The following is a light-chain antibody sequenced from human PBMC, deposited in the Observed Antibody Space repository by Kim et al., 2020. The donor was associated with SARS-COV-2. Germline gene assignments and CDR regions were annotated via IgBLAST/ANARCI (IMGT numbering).Light chain of an antibody. CDR2: GAS. Sequence: EIVVTQSPSTLSMSPGERATLSCRASQSVSSNLAWYQQTPGQAPRLLIYGASTRATGIPARFSGSGSGTEFTLTISSLQSEDFGVYYCQQYNDWPPLTFGGGTKVDIK. CDR1: QSVSSN. J-gene: IGKJ4*01. CDR3: QQYNDWPPLT. V-gene: IGKV3-15*01.